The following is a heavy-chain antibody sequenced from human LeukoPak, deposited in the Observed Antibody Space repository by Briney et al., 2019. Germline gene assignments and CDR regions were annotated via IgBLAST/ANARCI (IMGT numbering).Heavy chain of an antibody. CDR3: ARASPKGYDILTGYPYGMDV. CDR1: GYTFTSYG. D-gene: IGHD3-9*01. CDR2: ISVYNGNT. J-gene: IGHJ6*02. V-gene: IGHV1-18*01. Sequence: ASVKVSCKASGYTFTSYGISWVRQAPGQGLEWMGWISVYNGNTNYAQKLQGRVTMTTDTSTSTAYMELRSLRSDDTAVYYCARASPKGYDILTGYPYGMDVWGQGTTVTVSS.